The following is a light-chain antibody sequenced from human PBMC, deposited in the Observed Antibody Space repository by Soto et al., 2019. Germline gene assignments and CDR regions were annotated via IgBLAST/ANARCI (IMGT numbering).Light chain of an antibody. Sequence: QSALTQPASVSGSPGQSIAISCTGTSSDVGGYDYVSWYQQHPGKAPKLMIYDVSNRPSGVSSRFSGSKSGNTASLTISGLQAEDEADYYRNSYTSRSTYVFGTGTKLTVL. CDR3: NSYTSRSTYV. J-gene: IGLJ1*01. V-gene: IGLV2-14*01. CDR2: DVS. CDR1: SSDVGGYDY.